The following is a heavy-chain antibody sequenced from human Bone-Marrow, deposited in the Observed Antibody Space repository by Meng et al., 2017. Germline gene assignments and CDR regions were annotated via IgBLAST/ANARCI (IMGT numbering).Heavy chain of an antibody. CDR1: GYTFTIYG. CDR3: AREWFEGAFDAFDI. D-gene: IGHD3-16*01. J-gene: IGHJ3*02. V-gene: IGHV1-18*01. CDR2: ISAYNGNT. Sequence: SVKVSCKSSGYTFTIYGISWMRQAPGQGLEWMGWISAYNGNTNFAQKLQGRVTMTTDTSTSTAYMELGSLRSDDTAVYYCAREWFEGAFDAFDIWGQGTMVTVSS.